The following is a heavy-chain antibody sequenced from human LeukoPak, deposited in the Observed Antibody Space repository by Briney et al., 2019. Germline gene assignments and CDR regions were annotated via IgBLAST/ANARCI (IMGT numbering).Heavy chain of an antibody. D-gene: IGHD4-17*01. J-gene: IGHJ4*02. CDR1: GFTFSSYA. V-gene: IGHV3-23*01. Sequence: GGSLRLSCAASGFTFSSYAMRWVRQAPGKGLEGVSAISGSGGSTYYADSVKGRFTISRDNSKNTQYLQMNSLRAEDTAVYYCARGHTAVTRHFDFWGQGTLVTVSS. CDR2: ISGSGGST. CDR3: ARGHTAVTRHFDF.